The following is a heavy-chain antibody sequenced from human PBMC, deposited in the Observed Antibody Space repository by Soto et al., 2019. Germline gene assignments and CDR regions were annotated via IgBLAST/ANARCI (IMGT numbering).Heavy chain of an antibody. D-gene: IGHD3-3*01. Sequence: SETLSLTCSVSGGSISSGNYYWSWIRQHPGKGLEWIGYIYYSGRTYYNPSLKSRVNISVDTSKNQLSLKLSSVTVADTAVYYCARALWSGFIDYWGQGTLVTVSS. CDR2: IYYSGRT. CDR1: GGSISSGNYY. V-gene: IGHV4-31*03. CDR3: ARALWSGFIDY. J-gene: IGHJ4*02.